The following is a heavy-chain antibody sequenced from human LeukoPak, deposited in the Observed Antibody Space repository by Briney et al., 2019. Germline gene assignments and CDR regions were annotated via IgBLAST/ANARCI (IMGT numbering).Heavy chain of an antibody. D-gene: IGHD6-13*01. CDR2: VYYSGTT. J-gene: IGHJ6*03. CDR3: ARTTEAHSWRTRYYDYYMDV. CDR1: GGSISLSYYY. V-gene: IGHV4-39*07. Sequence: ETLSLTCSVSGGSISLSYYYWGWIRQPPGKALEWIGSVYYSGTTSYNPSLKSRVTISVDTSKNQFSLKLSSVTAADTAVYYCARTTEAHSWRTRYYDYYMDVWGKGTTVTVSS.